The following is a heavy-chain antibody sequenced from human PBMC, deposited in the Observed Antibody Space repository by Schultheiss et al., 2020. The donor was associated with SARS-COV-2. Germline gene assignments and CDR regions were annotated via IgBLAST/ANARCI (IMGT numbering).Heavy chain of an antibody. CDR3: ARDQGKRRSSGWYAYYYYYGMDV. J-gene: IGHJ6*02. V-gene: IGHV1-3*01. D-gene: IGHD6-19*01. CDR1: GYTFTNYA. CDR2: INAGNGNT. Sequence: ASVKVSCKASGYTFTNYAMHWVRQAPGQRLEWMGWINAGNGNTKYSQKFQGRVTIIRDTSANTAYMELSSLRSEDTAVYYCARDQGKRRSSGWYAYYYYYGMDVWGQGTTVTVSS.